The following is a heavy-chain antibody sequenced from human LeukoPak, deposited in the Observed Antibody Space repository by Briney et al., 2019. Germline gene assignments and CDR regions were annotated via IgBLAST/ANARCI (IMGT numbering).Heavy chain of an antibody. CDR2: IYYSGST. D-gene: IGHD3-10*01. CDR3: ARQSGYYYYMDV. V-gene: IGHV4-39*01. CDR1: GGSISSSSYY. J-gene: IGHJ6*03. Sequence: SETLSLTCTVSGGSISSSSYYWGWIRQPPGKGLEWIGSIYYSGSTYYNPSLKSRVTISVDTSKNQFSLKLSSVTAADTAVYYCARQSGYYYYMDVWGKGTTVTISS.